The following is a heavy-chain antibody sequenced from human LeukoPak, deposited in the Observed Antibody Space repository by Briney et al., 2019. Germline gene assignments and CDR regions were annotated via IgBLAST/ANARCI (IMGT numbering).Heavy chain of an antibody. D-gene: IGHD2-15*01. V-gene: IGHV3-20*04. J-gene: IGHJ6*03. Sequence: GGSLRLSCVDSGFTFGEYRLILVGQVPGKGLEWVSGINWNGDTTGYADSVKGRFTISRDNARKSLYLEMNSLSAADKDLYYSAGGKHWAADRYPYYYYYYMDVWGEGTTVTVSS. CDR2: INWNGDTT. CDR3: AGGKHWAADRYPYYYYYYMDV. CDR1: GFTFGEYR.